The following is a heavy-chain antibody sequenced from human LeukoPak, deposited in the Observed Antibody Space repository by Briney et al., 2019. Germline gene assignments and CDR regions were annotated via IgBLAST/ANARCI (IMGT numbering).Heavy chain of an antibody. CDR1: GYTFTGYY. CDR2: INPNSGGI. Sequence: ASVKVSCKASGYTFTGYYMHWVRQAPGQGLEWMGWINPNSGGINYAQKFQGRVTMTRDTSISTAYMELSRLRSDDTAVYYCARVGDYDYVWGSYLDYWGQGTLVTVSS. D-gene: IGHD3-16*01. CDR3: ARVGDYDYVWGSYLDY. V-gene: IGHV1-2*02. J-gene: IGHJ4*02.